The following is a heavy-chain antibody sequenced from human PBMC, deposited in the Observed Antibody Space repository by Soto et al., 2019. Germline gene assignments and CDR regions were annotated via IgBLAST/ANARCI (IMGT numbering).Heavy chain of an antibody. V-gene: IGHV6-1*01. CDR3: ARAIVVAAAMGSKQWLVENPDY. J-gene: IGHJ4*02. CDR2: TYYRSKWYN. D-gene: IGHD2-2*01. Sequence: KQSQTLSLTCAIFGDRVSSNSAAWNWIRQSPSRGLEWLGRTYYRSKWYNDYAVSVKSRITINPDTSKNQFSLQLNSVTPEDTAVYYCARAIVVAAAMGSKQWLVENPDYWGQGTLVTVSS. CDR1: GDRVSSNSAA.